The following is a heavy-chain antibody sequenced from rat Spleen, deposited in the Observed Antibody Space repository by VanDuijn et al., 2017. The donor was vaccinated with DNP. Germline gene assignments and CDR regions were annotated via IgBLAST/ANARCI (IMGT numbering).Heavy chain of an antibody. CDR1: GFSFTSNG. CDR3: TRERSPRDWYFDF. D-gene: IGHD3-1*01. V-gene: IGHV2S12*01. CDR2: ISSGESP. Sequence: QVQLKESGPGLVQPSQTLSLTCTVSGFSFTSNGVSWVRQPPGKGLEWITAISSGESPYYNSALKSRLSISRDTSKSQVFLKMNSLQSEDTAIYFCTRERSPRDWYFDFWGPGTMVTVSS. J-gene: IGHJ1*01.